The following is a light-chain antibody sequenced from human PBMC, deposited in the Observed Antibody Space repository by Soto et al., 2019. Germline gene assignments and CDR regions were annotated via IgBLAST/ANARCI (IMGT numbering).Light chain of an antibody. V-gene: IGLV2-8*01. CDR2: EVN. CDR3: CSYAGINNLGV. CDR1: SSDVGGYKY. Sequence: QSALTQPPSASGSPGQSVTISGTGTSSDVGGYKYVSWYQQHPGKAPKLMIFEVNKRPSGVPDRFSGSKSGNTASLTVSGLQAEDEADYYCCSYAGINNLGVFGTGTKLTV. J-gene: IGLJ1*01.